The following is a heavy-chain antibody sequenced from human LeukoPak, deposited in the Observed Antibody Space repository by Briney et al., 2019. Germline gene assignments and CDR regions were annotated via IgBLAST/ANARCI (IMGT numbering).Heavy chain of an antibody. CDR3: ATDPRNVQLWGPDLDY. J-gene: IGHJ4*02. CDR2: ISAYNGNT. V-gene: IGHV1-18*01. Sequence: GASVKVSCKASGYTFTSYGISWVRQAPGQGLEWMGWISAYNGNTNYAQKLQGRVTMTTDTSTSTAYMELRSLRSDDTAVYYCATDPRNVQLWGPDLDYWGQGTLVTVSS. D-gene: IGHD5-18*01. CDR1: GYTFTSYG.